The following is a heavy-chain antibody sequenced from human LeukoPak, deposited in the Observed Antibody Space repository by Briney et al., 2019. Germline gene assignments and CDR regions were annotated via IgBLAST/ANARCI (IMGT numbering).Heavy chain of an antibody. CDR1: GYIFTSYA. CDR3: ARDQWVAGTGDY. Sequence: GASVKVSCKASGYIFTSYAMHWVRQAPGQRLEWMGWINAGNGNTKYSQKFQGRVTITRDTSASTAYMELSSLRSEDTAVYYCARDQWVAGTGDYWGQGTLVTVSS. V-gene: IGHV1-3*01. CDR2: INAGNGNT. D-gene: IGHD6-19*01. J-gene: IGHJ4*02.